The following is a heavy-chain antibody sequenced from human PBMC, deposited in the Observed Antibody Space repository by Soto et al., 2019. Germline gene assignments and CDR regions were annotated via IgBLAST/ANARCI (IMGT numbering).Heavy chain of an antibody. J-gene: IGHJ4*02. D-gene: IGHD3-10*01. Sequence: PSETLSLTCAISGDSIGNFYWSWIRQPAGKGLESLGRLSASGRTNYSPSLQSRVTMSLDRSKNRFSLRLTSVSAADTAVYYCARAGFSYGHLLFWDQGIRVTVSS. CDR2: LSASGRT. CDR1: GDSIGNFY. CDR3: ARAGFSYGHLLF. V-gene: IGHV4-4*07.